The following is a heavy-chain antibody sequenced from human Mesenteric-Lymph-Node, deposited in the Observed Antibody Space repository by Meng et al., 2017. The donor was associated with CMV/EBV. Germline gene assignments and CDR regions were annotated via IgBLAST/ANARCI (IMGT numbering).Heavy chain of an antibody. CDR1: GFTFSSYW. CDR2: IKQDGSEQ. D-gene: IGHD3-3*01. V-gene: IGHV3-7*01. Sequence: GESLKTSCAASGFTFSSYWMSWVRQAPGKGLEWVANIKQDGSEQYYVDPVKGRFTISRDNAKNSLYLQMNSLRAEDTAVYYCARDPDLYYDFWSGYYSRDYYYGMDVWGQGTTVTVSS. J-gene: IGHJ6*02. CDR3: ARDPDLYYDFWSGYYSRDYYYGMDV.